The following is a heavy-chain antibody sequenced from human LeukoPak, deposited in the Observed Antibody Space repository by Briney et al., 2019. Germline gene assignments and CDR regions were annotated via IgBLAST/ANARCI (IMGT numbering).Heavy chain of an antibody. CDR1: GGSFSGYY. Sequence: PSETLSLTCAVYGGSFSGYYWSWIRQPPGKGLEWIGEINHSGSTNYNPSLKSRVTISVDTSKNQFSLKLSSVTAADTAVYYCARGLYDYDSSGYYPSIPYYYYYYMDVWGKGTTVTVSS. V-gene: IGHV4-34*01. CDR2: INHSGST. D-gene: IGHD3-22*01. J-gene: IGHJ6*03. CDR3: ARGLYDYDSSGYYPSIPYYYYYYMDV.